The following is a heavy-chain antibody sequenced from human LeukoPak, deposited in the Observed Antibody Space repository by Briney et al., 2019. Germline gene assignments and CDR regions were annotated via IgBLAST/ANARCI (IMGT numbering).Heavy chain of an antibody. CDR3: ATDSWFAD. CDR1: GFTFSSYS. D-gene: IGHD3-10*01. J-gene: IGHJ4*02. CDR2: ISGNSYHI. Sequence: GGSLRLSCAASGFTFSSYSMNWVRQAPGKGLEWVSSISGNSYHIFYADSVKGRFTISRDNAKSSLYLQMNSLSAEDTAVYYCATDSWFADWGQGTLVTVSS. V-gene: IGHV3-21*06.